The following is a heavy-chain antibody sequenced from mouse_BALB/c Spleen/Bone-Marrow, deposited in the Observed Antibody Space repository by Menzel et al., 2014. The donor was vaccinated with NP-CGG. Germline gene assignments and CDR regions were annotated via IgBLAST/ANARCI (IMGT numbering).Heavy chain of an antibody. D-gene: IGHD1-1*01. CDR1: GYTFTSYF. CDR2: IYPGDGST. Sequence: QVQLQQSGPELVKPGASVKMSCKASGYTFTSYFTHWVKQRPGQGLEWIGWIYPGDGSTKYNEKFKGKTTLTADKSSSTASMLLSSLTSEDSAIYFCARGDYDYGSGRAWFAYWGQGTLVTVSA. CDR3: ARGDYDYGSGRAWFAY. J-gene: IGHJ3*01. V-gene: IGHV1S56*01.